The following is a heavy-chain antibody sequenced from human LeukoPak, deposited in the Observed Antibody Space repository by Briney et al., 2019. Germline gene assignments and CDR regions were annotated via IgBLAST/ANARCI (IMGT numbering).Heavy chain of an antibody. V-gene: IGHV3-30-3*01. J-gene: IGHJ4*02. Sequence: GRSLRLACPASGFTFSSYSTHWVRQDPGNGLGWQAFISYDGSNNYYAESVTGRLTISRDNSKNTLYLQMSSLRAEDTAVYYCAREGSSYYFDYWGQGTLVTVSS. CDR1: GFTFSSYS. CDR3: AREGSSYYFDY. D-gene: IGHD6-6*01. CDR2: ISYDGSNN.